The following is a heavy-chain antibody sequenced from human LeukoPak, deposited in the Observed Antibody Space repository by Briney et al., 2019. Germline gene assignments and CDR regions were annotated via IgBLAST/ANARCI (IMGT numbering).Heavy chain of an antibody. CDR1: GFTFSSYW. J-gene: IGHJ3*02. CDR2: IKQDGSEK. CDR3: ARATYYGDYEENI. Sequence: PGGSLRLSCAASGFTFSSYWMSWVRQAPGKGLEWVANIKQDGSEKYCVDSLKGRFTISRDNAKNSLYLQMNSLRAEDTAVYYCARATYYGDYEENIWGQGTTVTVSS. D-gene: IGHD4-17*01. V-gene: IGHV3-7*01.